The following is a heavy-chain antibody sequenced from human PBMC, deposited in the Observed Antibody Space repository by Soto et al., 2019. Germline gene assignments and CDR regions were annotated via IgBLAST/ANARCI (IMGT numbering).Heavy chain of an antibody. CDR3: ARCGNWIYASDY. D-gene: IGHD1-7*01. CDR2: ISDHNGDT. V-gene: IGHV1-18*01. Sequence: AAGKVSYKASGCTFSTSGITWVRQAPGQGLEWMGWISDHNGDTKYAQKLQGRVTMTTDTSTSTAYMELRSLRSDDTAIYYCARCGNWIYASDYWGQGTLVPVSS. J-gene: IGHJ4*02. CDR1: GCTFSTSG.